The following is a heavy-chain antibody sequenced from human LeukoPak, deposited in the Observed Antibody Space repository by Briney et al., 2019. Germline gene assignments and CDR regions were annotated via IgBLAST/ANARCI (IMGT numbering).Heavy chain of an antibody. J-gene: IGHJ6*03. D-gene: IGHD2-2*01. CDR3: AKDDEYCSSTSCYLYYMDV. V-gene: IGHV3-30*02. Sequence: GGSLRLSCAASGFTFSSYGMHWVRQAPGKGLEWVAFIRYDGSNKYYADSVKGRFTISRGNSKNTLYLQMNSLRAEDTAVYYCAKDDEYCSSTSCYLYYMDVWGKGTTVTVSS. CDR1: GFTFSSYG. CDR2: IRYDGSNK.